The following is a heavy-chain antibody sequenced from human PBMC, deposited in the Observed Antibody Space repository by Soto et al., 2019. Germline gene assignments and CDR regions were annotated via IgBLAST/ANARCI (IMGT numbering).Heavy chain of an antibody. CDR3: AXDWGNYYDNRGADALDI. CDR2: ISCSGGIT. D-gene: IGHD3-22*01. J-gene: IGHJ3*02. CDR1: GFAFSRYE. V-gene: IGHV3-48*03. Sequence: PGGSLRLSCGTFGFAFSRYEMNWVRQAPGRGLEWVSYISCSGGITFYADSVKGRFTISRDNARNSLYLQMKSLRAEDTAVYYCAXDWGNYYDNRGADALDIWGQGTMVTVSS.